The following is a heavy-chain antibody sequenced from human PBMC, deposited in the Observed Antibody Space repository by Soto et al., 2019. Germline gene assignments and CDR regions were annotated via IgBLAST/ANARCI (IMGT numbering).Heavy chain of an antibody. D-gene: IGHD6-6*01. V-gene: IGHV3-64*01. CDR1: GFTLSAYA. Sequence: GESRRVSCAASGFTLSAYAMVWVRQAPGKGLEYVSGISSNGVGTYYANSVQGRFTISRDNSKNTVYLQMGSLRPEDMAVYYCARRARPDFYYMDVWGKGTTVTDSS. CDR3: ARRARPDFYYMDV. J-gene: IGHJ6*03. CDR2: ISSNGVGT.